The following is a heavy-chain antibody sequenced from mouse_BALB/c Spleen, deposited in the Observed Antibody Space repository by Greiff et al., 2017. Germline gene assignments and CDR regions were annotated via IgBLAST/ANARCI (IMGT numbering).Heavy chain of an antibody. CDR3: ARPYDYDEDYAMDY. D-gene: IGHD2-4*01. CDR2: IYPYNGGT. Sequence: VQLQQSGPELVKPGASVKISCKASGYTFTDYNMHWVKQSHGKSLEWIGYIYPYNGGTGYNQKFKSKATLTVDNSSSTAYMELRSLTSEDSAVYYCARPYDYDEDYAMDYWGQGTSVTVSS. V-gene: IGHV1S29*02. J-gene: IGHJ4*01. CDR1: GYTFTDYN.